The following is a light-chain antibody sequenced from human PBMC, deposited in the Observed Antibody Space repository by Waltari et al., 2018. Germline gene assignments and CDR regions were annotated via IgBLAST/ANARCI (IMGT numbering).Light chain of an antibody. CDR2: GAS. V-gene: IGKV3-20*01. J-gene: IGKJ1*01. Sequence: ETVLTQSPGTLSLSPGDRATLSCRASQSVSSNYLAWYQHKPGQAPRLLISGASSRATGIPDRFSGRGSGTDFTLTISRLVPEDFAVYYCQQYGNLPRTFGQGTKVEIK. CDR1: QSVSSNY. CDR3: QQYGNLPRT.